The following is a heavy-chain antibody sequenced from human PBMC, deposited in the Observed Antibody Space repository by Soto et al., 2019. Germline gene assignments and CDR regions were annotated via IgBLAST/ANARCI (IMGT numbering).Heavy chain of an antibody. V-gene: IGHV1-18*01. Sequence: QVQLVQSGAEVKRPGTSVKVSCKVSGYTFTNYGINWVRQAPGQGLEWVGWFNPANRNTNYAQKFQDRVSMTTDTSTNTAYMELRGLRSAATAVYYCARVRFGDPFDFWGQGTLVTVSS. CDR1: GYTFTNYG. D-gene: IGHD2-21*02. CDR3: ARVRFGDPFDF. CDR2: FNPANRNT. J-gene: IGHJ4*02.